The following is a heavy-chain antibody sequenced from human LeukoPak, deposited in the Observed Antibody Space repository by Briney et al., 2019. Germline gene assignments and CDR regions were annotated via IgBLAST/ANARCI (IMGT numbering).Heavy chain of an antibody. CDR2: ISSSSSYI. CDR1: GFTFSSYS. Sequence: GGSLRLSCAASGFTFSSYSMNWVRQAPGKGLEWVSSISSSSSYIYYADSVKGRFTISRDNAKNSLYLQMNSLRAEDTAVYYCAKPARTDAFDIWGQGTMITVSS. CDR3: AKPARTDAFDI. V-gene: IGHV3-21*04. J-gene: IGHJ3*02. D-gene: IGHD1-14*01.